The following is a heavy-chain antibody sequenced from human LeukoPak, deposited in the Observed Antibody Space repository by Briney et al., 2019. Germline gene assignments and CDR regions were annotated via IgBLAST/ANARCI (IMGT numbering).Heavy chain of an antibody. CDR2: IYTSGST. CDR1: GGSISSGSYY. J-gene: IGHJ4*02. V-gene: IGHV4-61*02. D-gene: IGHD1-26*01. Sequence: SETLSLTCTVSGGSISSGSYYWSWIRQPAGKGLEWIGRIYTSGSTNYNPSLKSRVTISVDTSKNQFSLKLSSVTAADTAVYYCARALWELLDYWGQGTLVTASS. CDR3: ARALWELLDY.